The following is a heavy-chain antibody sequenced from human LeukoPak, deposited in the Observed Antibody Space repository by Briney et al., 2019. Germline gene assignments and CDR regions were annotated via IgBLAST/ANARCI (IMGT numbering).Heavy chain of an antibody. CDR3: AREPYYDFWSGSGIDY. CDR1: GYTFTSYA. J-gene: IGHJ4*02. CDR2: INAGNGNT. D-gene: IGHD3-3*01. Sequence: ASVKVSCKASGYTFTSYAMHWVRQAPGQRLEWMGWINAGNGNTKYSQKFQGRVTITRDTSASTAYMELSSLRSEDTAVYYCAREPYYDFWSGSGIDYWGQGTLVTVSS. V-gene: IGHV1-3*01.